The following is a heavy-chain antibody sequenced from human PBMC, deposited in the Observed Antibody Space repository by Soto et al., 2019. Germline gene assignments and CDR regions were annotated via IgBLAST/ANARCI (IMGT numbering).Heavy chain of an antibody. J-gene: IGHJ4*02. Sequence: GESLKISCKGSGYSFAGYWITWVRQKPGKGLEWMGRIDPSDSQTYYSPSLRGHVTISVTKSITTVFLQWSSLRASDTAMYYCARQIYDSDTGPNFQYYFDSWGQGTPVTVYS. D-gene: IGHD3-22*01. V-gene: IGHV5-10-1*01. CDR2: IDPSDSQT. CDR1: GYSFAGYW. CDR3: ARQIYDSDTGPNFQYYFDS.